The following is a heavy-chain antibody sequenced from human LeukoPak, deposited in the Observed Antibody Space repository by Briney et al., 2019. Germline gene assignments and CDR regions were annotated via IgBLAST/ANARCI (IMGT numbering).Heavy chain of an antibody. J-gene: IGHJ4*02. CDR2: ISGSGGST. V-gene: IGHV3-23*01. CDR3: AKDRVGSTAFDY. Sequence: GGSLRLSCAASGFTFSSYGMSWVRQAPGKGLEWVSAISGSGGSTYYADSVKGRFTISRDNSKNTLYLQMNSLRAEDTAVYYCAKDRVGSTAFDYWGQGTLVTVSS. CDR1: GFTFSSYG. D-gene: IGHD5/OR15-5a*01.